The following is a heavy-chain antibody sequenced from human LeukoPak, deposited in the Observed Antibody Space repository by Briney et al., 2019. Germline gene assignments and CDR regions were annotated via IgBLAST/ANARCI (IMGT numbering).Heavy chain of an antibody. D-gene: IGHD3-3*01. Sequence: ASVKVSCKASGYTFTSYGISWVRQAPGQGLEWMGWISAYNGNTNYAQKLQGRVTMTTDTSTGTACMELRSLRSDDTAVYYCARGGVTIFGVVPYYYYYMDVWGKGTTVTVSS. J-gene: IGHJ6*03. CDR1: GYTFTSYG. V-gene: IGHV1-18*01. CDR2: ISAYNGNT. CDR3: ARGGVTIFGVVPYYYYYMDV.